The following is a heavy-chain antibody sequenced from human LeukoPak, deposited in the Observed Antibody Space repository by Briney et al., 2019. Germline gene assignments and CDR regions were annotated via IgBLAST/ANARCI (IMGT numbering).Heavy chain of an antibody. V-gene: IGHV3-23*01. D-gene: IGHD3-3*01. CDR3: AKDLGSDFWSGYYDAFDI. J-gene: IGHJ3*02. CDR2: ISGSGGST. CDR1: GFTFSSYA. Sequence: PGGSLRLSCEASGFTFSSYAMSWVRQAPGKGLEWVSAISGSGGSTYYADSVKGRFTISRDNSRNTLYLQMNSLRAEDTAVYYCAKDLGSDFWSGYYDAFDIWGQGTMVTVSS.